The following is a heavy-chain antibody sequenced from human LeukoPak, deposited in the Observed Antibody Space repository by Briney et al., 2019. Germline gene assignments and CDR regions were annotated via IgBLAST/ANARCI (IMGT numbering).Heavy chain of an antibody. V-gene: IGHV4-4*07. CDR2: IYPSGTT. D-gene: IGHD3-10*01. J-gene: IGHJ4*02. Sequence: SETLSLTCSVSGASVSSYYWTWIRQPAGKGLEWIGRIYPSGTTHYNPSLKSRVTMSVDTSKNQFSLKVTSVTAADTAVYYCARSELLWFGELSSPFDYWGQGTLVTVSS. CDR3: ARSELLWFGELSSPFDY. CDR1: GASVSSYY.